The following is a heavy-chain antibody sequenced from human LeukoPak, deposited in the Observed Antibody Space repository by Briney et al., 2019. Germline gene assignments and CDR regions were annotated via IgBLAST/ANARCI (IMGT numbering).Heavy chain of an antibody. D-gene: IGHD5-18*01. Sequence: GGSLRLSCAVSGLTFSSSWMDWVRQAPGKGLEWVASINPDGNKKYSADSVKGRFTISGDNAENSLYLQMNSLRVEDTAFYYCARDLAYSRLDYWGQGMLVTVSS. V-gene: IGHV3-7*01. CDR3: ARDLAYSRLDY. CDR1: GLTFSSSW. CDR2: INPDGNKK. J-gene: IGHJ4*02.